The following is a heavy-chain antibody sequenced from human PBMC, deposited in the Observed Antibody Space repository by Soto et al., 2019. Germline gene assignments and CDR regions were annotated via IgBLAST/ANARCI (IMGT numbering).Heavy chain of an antibody. D-gene: IGHD6-19*01. CDR1: GGSISSTSYY. Sequence: QLQLHESGPGLVKPSETLSLTCTVSGGSISSTSYYWGWIRQPPGKGLEWIGSMYYSGCTYYSPSRKSRVTISVDTSKNHFSLKLTSVTAADTAVYYCARHRIAVAEFDPWGQGTLVTVSS. V-gene: IGHV4-39*01. CDR2: MYYSGCT. CDR3: ARHRIAVAEFDP. J-gene: IGHJ5*02.